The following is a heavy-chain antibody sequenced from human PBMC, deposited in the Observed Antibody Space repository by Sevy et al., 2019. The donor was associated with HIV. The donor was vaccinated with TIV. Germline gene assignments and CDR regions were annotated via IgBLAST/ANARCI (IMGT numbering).Heavy chain of an antibody. J-gene: IGHJ6*02. V-gene: IGHV1-18*01. CDR3: ARSAGLFKGYSSGWYRDYYYGMDV. Sequence: ASVKVSCKASGYTFTSYGISWVRQAPGQGLEWMGWISAYNGNTNYAQKLQGRVTMTTDTSTSTAYMELRSLGSDDTAVYYCARSAGLFKGYSSGWYRDYYYGMDVWGQGTTVTVSS. CDR2: ISAYNGNT. D-gene: IGHD6-19*01. CDR1: GYTFTSYG.